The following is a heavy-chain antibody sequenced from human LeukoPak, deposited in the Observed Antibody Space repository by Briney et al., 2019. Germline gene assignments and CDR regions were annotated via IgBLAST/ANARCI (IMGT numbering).Heavy chain of an antibody. V-gene: IGHV1-2*06. D-gene: IGHD4-17*01. Sequence: ASVKVSCKASGYTFTDYYVHWVRQAPGQGLEWKGRISPNSGGTNYAQKFRGRLTVTRDTSISTAYMELSSLRSDDTAVYYCAKNRAGDYADYWGQGTLVTVSS. CDR2: ISPNSGGT. CDR3: AKNRAGDYADY. J-gene: IGHJ4*02. CDR1: GYTFTDYY.